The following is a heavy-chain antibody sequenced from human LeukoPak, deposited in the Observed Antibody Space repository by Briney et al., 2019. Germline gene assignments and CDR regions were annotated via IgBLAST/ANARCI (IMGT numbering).Heavy chain of an antibody. Sequence: GGSLRLSCAASGFTFSNYWMSWVRQAPGKGLEWVANVKHDGGNKHYVDSVKGRFTIARDSAKNSLNLQMNSLRAEDTAVYYCARGGNYDILTGYIFDYWGQGTLVTVSS. CDR1: GFTFSNYW. J-gene: IGHJ4*02. V-gene: IGHV3-7*03. CDR2: VKHDGGNK. D-gene: IGHD3-9*01. CDR3: ARGGNYDILTGYIFDY.